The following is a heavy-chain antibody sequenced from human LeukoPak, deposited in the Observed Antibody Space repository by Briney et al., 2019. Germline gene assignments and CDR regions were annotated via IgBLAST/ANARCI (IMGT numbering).Heavy chain of an antibody. CDR2: ISYDGSNK. V-gene: IGHV3-30-3*01. Sequence: GGSLRLSCAVSGFTFSTYSMHWVRQAPGKGLEWVAVISYDGSNKYYADSVKGRFTISRDNSKNTLYLQMNSLRAEDTAVYYCANTYGSGSYYNVNEGYFDYWGQGTQVTVSS. D-gene: IGHD3-10*01. CDR1: GFTFSTYS. J-gene: IGHJ4*02. CDR3: ANTYGSGSYYNVNEGYFDY.